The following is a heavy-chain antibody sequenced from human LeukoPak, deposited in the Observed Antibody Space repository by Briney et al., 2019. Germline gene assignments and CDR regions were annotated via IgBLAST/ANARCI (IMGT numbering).Heavy chain of an antibody. CDR1: GFTVSTNY. CDR3: ATGVSGTRDS. Sequence: GGSLRLSCAASGFTVSTNYMSWVRQTPGKGLEWVSVIYSGGGTYYADSVKGRFAVSRDNAQKSLSLQVNSLRAEDTAVYYCATGVSGTRDSWGQGTLVTVSS. J-gene: IGHJ4*02. CDR2: IYSGGGT. V-gene: IGHV3-53*01. D-gene: IGHD6-19*01.